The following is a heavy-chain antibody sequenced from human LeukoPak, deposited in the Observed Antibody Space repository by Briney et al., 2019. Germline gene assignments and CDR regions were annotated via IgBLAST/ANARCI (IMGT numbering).Heavy chain of an antibody. Sequence: SETLSLTCTVSGGSISSYYWSWIRQPPGKGLEWIGYIYYTGSTNYKPSLKSRVTISVDPSKNQFSLKLSSVTAADTAVYYCARSRSGYSPYDAFDIWGQGTMVTVSS. CDR2: IYYTGST. D-gene: IGHD3-22*01. CDR3: ARSRSGYSPYDAFDI. CDR1: GGSISSYY. V-gene: IGHV4-59*08. J-gene: IGHJ3*02.